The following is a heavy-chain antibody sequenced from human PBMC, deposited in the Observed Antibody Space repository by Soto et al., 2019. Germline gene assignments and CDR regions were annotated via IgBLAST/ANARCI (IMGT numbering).Heavy chain of an antibody. J-gene: IGHJ4*02. CDR2: IWYDGSNK. Sequence: VGSLRLSCAASGFSFSNYAMHWVRQAPGKGLEWVAVIWYDGSNKYYADSVKGRFTISKDNSQTTVYLQMNSLRAEDSAVYYCTRDPYGGSRYYFDSWGQGTLVTAPQ. CDR3: TRDPYGGSRYYFDS. D-gene: IGHD1-26*01. V-gene: IGHV3-33*01. CDR1: GFSFSNYA.